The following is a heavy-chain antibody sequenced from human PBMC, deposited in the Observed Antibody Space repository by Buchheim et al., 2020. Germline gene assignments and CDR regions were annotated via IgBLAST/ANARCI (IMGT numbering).Heavy chain of an antibody. CDR1: GGSISSYY. CDR2: IYYSGNT. V-gene: IGHV4-59*08. Sequence: QVQLQESGPGLVKPSETLSLTCTVSGGSISSYYWSWIRQSPGKGLEWIGYIYYSGNTNYNPSLKSRVTISIDTSNNQFPLKLSSVTAADTAVYYCARWGGGAACDYWGQGTL. J-gene: IGHJ4*02. CDR3: ARWGGGAACDY. D-gene: IGHD3-16*01.